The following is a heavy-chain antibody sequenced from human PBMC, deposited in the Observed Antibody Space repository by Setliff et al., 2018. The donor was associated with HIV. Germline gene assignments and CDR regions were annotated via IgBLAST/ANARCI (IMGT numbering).Heavy chain of an antibody. Sequence: KTSETLSLTCTVSGASIDSGFHYWGWIRQSPGKGLEWIGSFHYSGSTSYNPSLRSRVTISVDTSKNQFSLKLNSVTAADTAVYYCARVRGSSGWYVFDYWGQGTLVTVSS. CDR2: FHYSGST. J-gene: IGHJ4*02. CDR3: ARVRGSSGWYVFDY. V-gene: IGHV4-39*01. D-gene: IGHD6-19*01. CDR1: GASIDSGFHY.